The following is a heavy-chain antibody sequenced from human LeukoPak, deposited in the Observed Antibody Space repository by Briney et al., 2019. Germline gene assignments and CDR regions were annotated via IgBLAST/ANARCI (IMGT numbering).Heavy chain of an antibody. CDR1: GFTFSSYS. CDR2: ISSSSSYI. Sequence: PGGSLRLSCAASGFTFSSYSMNWVRQAPGKGLEWVSSISSSSSYIYYADSVKGRFTVSRDNAKNLLELQLSRLRAEDTAVYYFARRPYRSGFDYWGQGTLVTVFS. CDR3: ARRPYRSGFDY. J-gene: IGHJ4*02. D-gene: IGHD6-19*01. V-gene: IGHV3-21*06.